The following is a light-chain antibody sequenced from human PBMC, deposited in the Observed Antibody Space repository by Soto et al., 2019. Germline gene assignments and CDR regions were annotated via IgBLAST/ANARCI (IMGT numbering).Light chain of an antibody. CDR2: GAS. J-gene: IGKJ1*01. Sequence: EILMTQSPATLSVSPGERVSLSFRASQSVSSNLAWYQQKPGQAPRLLIFGASIRDTGVPDRISGSGSWTDFTLTISRLEPEDFAVYYCQQYGSSPGTFGQGTKVDIK. CDR3: QQYGSSPGT. CDR1: QSVSSN. V-gene: IGKV3-20*01.